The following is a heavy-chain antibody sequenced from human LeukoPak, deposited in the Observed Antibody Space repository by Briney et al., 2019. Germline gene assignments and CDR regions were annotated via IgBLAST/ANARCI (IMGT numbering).Heavy chain of an antibody. J-gene: IGHJ3*02. CDR1: GFTFSSYG. CDR3: ARGAGVYGWELLVLGAFDI. D-gene: IGHD1-26*01. CDR2: ISGSGGST. V-gene: IGHV3-23*01. Sequence: PGGSLRLSCAASGFTFSSYGMSWVRQAPGKGLEWVSAISGSGGSTYYADSVKGRFTISRDNAKNSLYLQMNSLRAEDTAVYYCARGAGVYGWELLVLGAFDIWGQGTMVTVSS.